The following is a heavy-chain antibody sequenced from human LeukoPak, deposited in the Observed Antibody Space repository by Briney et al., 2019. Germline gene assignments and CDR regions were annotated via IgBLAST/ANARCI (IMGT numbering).Heavy chain of an antibody. D-gene: IGHD1-1*01. CDR3: ARVASTSTFDY. CDR1: GGSVSSGSYY. CDR2: IYYSGST. Sequence: TSETLSLTCTVSGGSVSSGSYYWSWIRQPPGKGLEWIGYIYYSGSTNYNPSLKSRVTISVDTSKNQFSLKLSSVTAADTAVYYCARVASTSTFDYWGQGTLVTVSS. V-gene: IGHV4-61*01. J-gene: IGHJ4*02.